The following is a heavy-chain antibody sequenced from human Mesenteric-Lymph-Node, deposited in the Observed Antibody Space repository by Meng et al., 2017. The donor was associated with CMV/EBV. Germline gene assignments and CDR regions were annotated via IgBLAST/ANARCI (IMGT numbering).Heavy chain of an antibody. J-gene: IGHJ5*02. V-gene: IGHV2-5*02. Sequence: TFTGISFSTSGVGVGWIRQPPGKALEWLALIFWDDDTRYNPSLKNRLTITKDTSKSQVVLTMTNLDPVDTATYYCAHRRGSNWFDPWGQGTLVTVSS. CDR3: AHRRGSNWFDP. D-gene: IGHD2-15*01. CDR1: GISFSTSGVG. CDR2: IFWDDDT.